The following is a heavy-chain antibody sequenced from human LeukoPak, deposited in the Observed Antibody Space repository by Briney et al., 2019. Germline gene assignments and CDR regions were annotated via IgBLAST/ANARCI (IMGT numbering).Heavy chain of an antibody. V-gene: IGHV4-59*01. CDR1: GGSISSYY. D-gene: IGHD6-19*01. J-gene: IGHJ5*02. CDR2: IYYSGST. Sequence: SETLSLTCTVSGGSISSYYWSWIRQPPGKGLEWIGYIYYSGSTNYNPSLKSRVTISLDTSKNQFSLKLSSVAAADTAVYYCAREGASIAVAGWFDPWGQGTLVTVTS. CDR3: AREGASIAVAGWFDP.